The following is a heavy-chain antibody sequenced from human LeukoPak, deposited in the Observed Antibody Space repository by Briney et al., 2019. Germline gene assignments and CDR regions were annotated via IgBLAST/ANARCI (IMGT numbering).Heavy chain of an antibody. CDR3: GTWTTVASYFDY. CDR2: ISSSSTYI. CDR1: GFTFSRHS. Sequence: GGSLRLSCAASGFTFSRHSMNWVRQAPGKGLEWVSSISSSSTYIYYSDSVKGRFTISRDNAKNSLYLRMNSLRVEDTAVYYCGTWTTVASYFDYWGQGTLVTVSS. J-gene: IGHJ4*02. V-gene: IGHV3-21*06. D-gene: IGHD4-17*01.